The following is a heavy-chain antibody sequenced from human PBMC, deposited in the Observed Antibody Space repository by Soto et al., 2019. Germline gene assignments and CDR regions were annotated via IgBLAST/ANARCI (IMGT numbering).Heavy chain of an antibody. D-gene: IGHD3-10*01. CDR3: ARGGLGDTYYYGSGTPWVGYYYYYYMDV. J-gene: IGHJ6*03. CDR1: GYTFTSYY. CDR2: INPSGGST. V-gene: IGHV1-46*03. Sequence: QVQLVQSGAEVKKPGASVKVSCKASGYTFTSYYMHWVRQAPGQGLEWMGIINPSGGSTSYAQKFQGRVTMTRDTSTSTVYMELSSLRSEDTAVYYCARGGLGDTYYYGSGTPWVGYYYYYYMDVWGKGTTVTVSS.